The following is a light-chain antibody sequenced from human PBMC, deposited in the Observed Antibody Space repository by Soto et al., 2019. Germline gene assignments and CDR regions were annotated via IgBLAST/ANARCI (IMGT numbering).Light chain of an antibody. V-gene: IGLV1-51*01. CDR2: DNN. CDR1: SSNIGNNY. CDR3: GTWDSSLSANWV. J-gene: IGLJ3*02. Sequence: QSVLTQPPSVSAAPGQKVTISCSGSSSNIGNNYVSWYQQLPGTAPKLLIYDNNKRPSGIPDRFSGSKSGTSATLGITGLQTGDDADYYCGTWDSSLSANWVFGGGTKLTVL.